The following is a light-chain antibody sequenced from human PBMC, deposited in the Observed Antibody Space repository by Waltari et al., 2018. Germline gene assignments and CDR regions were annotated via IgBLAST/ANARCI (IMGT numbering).Light chain of an antibody. Sequence: IQMTQSPPSLSASVGDRVTITCRAGQNIGSFLNWYQQRPGKAPNLLIFAASSLQSGVPSRFSCGGSGTDFTLTISSLQPEDFATYYCQQSYSTSWTFGQGTKVEIK. CDR2: AAS. V-gene: IGKV1-39*01. CDR3: QQSYSTSWT. J-gene: IGKJ1*01. CDR1: QNIGSF.